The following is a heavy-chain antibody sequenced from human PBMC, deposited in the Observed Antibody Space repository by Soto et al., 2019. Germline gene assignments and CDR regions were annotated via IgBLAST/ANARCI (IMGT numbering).Heavy chain of an antibody. Sequence: PSGRLSLPCTVSGDSISIGVYDWSWIRQHPGKGLEWIGYIYYSGSTYYNPSLKSRVTISVDTSKNQFSLKLSSVTAAGTAEYYCARAPDHWGQGTLGTVSS. CDR1: GDSISIGVYD. CDR2: IYYSGST. J-gene: IGHJ4*03. V-gene: IGHV4-31*03. CDR3: ARAPDH.